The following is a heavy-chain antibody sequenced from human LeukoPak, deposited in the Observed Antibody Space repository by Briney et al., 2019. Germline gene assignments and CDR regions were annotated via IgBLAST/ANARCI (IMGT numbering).Heavy chain of an antibody. J-gene: IGHJ5*02. CDR2: FDPEDGET. Sequence: ASVKVSCKVSGYTLTELSMHWVRQAPGKGLEWMGGFDPEDGETIYAQKFQGRVTMTEDTSTDTAYMELSSLRSEDTAVYYCATGTPRITIFGVVNWFDPWGQGTLVTVSS. V-gene: IGHV1-24*01. CDR1: GYTLTELS. CDR3: ATGTPRITIFGVVNWFDP. D-gene: IGHD3-3*01.